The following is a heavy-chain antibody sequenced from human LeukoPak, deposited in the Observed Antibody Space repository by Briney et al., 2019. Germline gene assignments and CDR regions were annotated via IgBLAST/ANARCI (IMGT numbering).Heavy chain of an antibody. D-gene: IGHD5-18*01. V-gene: IGHV3-30-3*01. CDR3: ARVNVDTVYYYYGMDV. Sequence: GGSLRLSCAASGFTFSSYAMPWVRQAPGKGLEWVAVISYDGSNKYYADSVKGRFTISRDNSKNTLYLQMNSLRAEDTAVYYCARVNVDTVYYYYGMDVWGQGTTVTVSS. J-gene: IGHJ6*02. CDR1: GFTFSSYA. CDR2: ISYDGSNK.